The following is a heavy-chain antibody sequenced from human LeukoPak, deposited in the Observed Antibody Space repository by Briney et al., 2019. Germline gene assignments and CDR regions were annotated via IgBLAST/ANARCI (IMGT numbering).Heavy chain of an antibody. D-gene: IGHD3-10*01. J-gene: IGHJ6*03. CDR2: IIPIFGTA. CDR1: GGTFSSYA. Sequence: SVKVSCKASGGTFSSYAISWVRQAPGQGLEWMGRIIPIFGTANYAQKFQGRVTITTDEPTSTAYMELSSLRSEDTAVYYCARARFGKSQLYYYYYMDVWGKGTTVTVSS. CDR3: ARARFGKSQLYYYYYMDV. V-gene: IGHV1-69*05.